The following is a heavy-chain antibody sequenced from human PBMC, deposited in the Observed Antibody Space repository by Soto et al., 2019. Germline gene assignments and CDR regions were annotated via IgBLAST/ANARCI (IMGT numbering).Heavy chain of an antibody. CDR2: INSYNGNT. CDR3: ARQITMVRGTYYYGMAV. Sequence: ASVKVSCKASGYTFTSYGISWVRQAPGQGLEWMGWINSYNGNTNYAQKLQGRVTMTTDTSTSTAYMELRSLRSDDTAVYYCARQITMVRGTYYYGMAVWGQGTTVTVSS. CDR1: GYTFTSYG. J-gene: IGHJ6*02. V-gene: IGHV1-18*01. D-gene: IGHD3-10*01.